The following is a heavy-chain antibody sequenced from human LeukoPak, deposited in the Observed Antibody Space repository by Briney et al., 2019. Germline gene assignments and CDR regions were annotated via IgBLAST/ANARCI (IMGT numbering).Heavy chain of an antibody. CDR2: IYYSGST. CDR1: GGSISSYY. Sequence: SETLPLTCTVSGGSISSYYWSWIRQPPGKGLEWIGYIYYSGSTNYNPSLKSRVTISVDTSKNQFSLKLSSVTAADTAVYYCATYGDYIYWGQGTLVTVSS. D-gene: IGHD4-17*01. V-gene: IGHV4-59*01. CDR3: ATYGDYIY. J-gene: IGHJ4*02.